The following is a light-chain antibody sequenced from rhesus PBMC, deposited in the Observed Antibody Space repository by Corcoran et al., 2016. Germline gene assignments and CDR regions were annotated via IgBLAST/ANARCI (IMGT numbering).Light chain of an antibody. CDR3: QQHDYSPFT. J-gene: IGKJ3*01. CDR2: RAS. V-gene: IGKV1-69*01. Sequence: DIQMTQSPSSLSASVGDRVTITCRARQGISNWLAWYQQRPGKAPKLLIYRASNLETGVPLRFSGSGSGTDFTLTISSLQPEDIATYYCQQHDYSPFTFGPGTKLDLK. CDR1: QGISNW.